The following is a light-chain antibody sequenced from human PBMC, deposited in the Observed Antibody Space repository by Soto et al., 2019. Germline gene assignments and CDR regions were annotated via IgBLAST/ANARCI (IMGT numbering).Light chain of an antibody. V-gene: IGKV3-20*01. CDR2: GAS. CDR3: QQYQIDWT. J-gene: IGKJ1*01. CDR1: QSISSSY. Sequence: ILFTQSPGTLSLSPGKRATLSCRASQSISSSYLAWYQQRPGQAPRLLIYGASSRATGIPDRLSGSGSGTEFTLTISSLQPDDSATYYCQQYQIDWTFGQGTKVDI.